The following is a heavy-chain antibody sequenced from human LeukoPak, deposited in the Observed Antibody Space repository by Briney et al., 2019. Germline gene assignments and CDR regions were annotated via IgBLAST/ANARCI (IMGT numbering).Heavy chain of an antibody. CDR1: GGTFSSYA. V-gene: IGHV1-69*06. J-gene: IGHJ4*02. D-gene: IGHD2-15*01. CDR2: IIPIFGTA. Sequence: ASVKVSCKASGGTFSSYAISWVRQARGQGLEWMGGIIPIFGTANYAQKFQGRVTITADKSTSTAYMELSRLRSEDTAVYYCARALGYSSGGSCYSMDYWGQGTLVTVSS. CDR3: ARALGYSSGGSCYSMDY.